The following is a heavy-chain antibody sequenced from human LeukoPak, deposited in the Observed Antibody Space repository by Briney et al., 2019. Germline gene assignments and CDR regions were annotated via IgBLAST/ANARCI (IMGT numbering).Heavy chain of an antibody. D-gene: IGHD3-22*01. CDR3: ARAYYYDSSGYYYDYYYYMDV. CDR1: GYTFTSYN. Sequence: SVKVSCKASGYTFTSYNIHWVRQAPGQGLEWMGGIIPIFGTANYAQKFQGRVTITADESTSTAYMELSSLRSEDTAVYYCARAYYYDSSGYYYDYYYYMDVWGKGTTVTVSS. CDR2: IIPIFGTA. J-gene: IGHJ6*03. V-gene: IGHV1-69*13.